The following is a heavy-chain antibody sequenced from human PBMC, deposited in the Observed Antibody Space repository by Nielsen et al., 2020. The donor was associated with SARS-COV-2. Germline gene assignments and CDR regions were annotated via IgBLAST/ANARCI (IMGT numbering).Heavy chain of an antibody. CDR1: GFSFGGYG. CDR3: ARTHSGSYRGWFDP. CDR2: ISSDGSNK. J-gene: IGHJ5*02. V-gene: IGHV3-30*03. D-gene: IGHD1-26*01. Sequence: GESLKISCEASGFSFGGYGMLWVRQAPGKGLEWVALISSDGSNKYYADSAKGRFTISRDNSKNTLSLQMNSLRAEDTALYYCARTHSGSYRGWFDPWGQGTLVTVSS.